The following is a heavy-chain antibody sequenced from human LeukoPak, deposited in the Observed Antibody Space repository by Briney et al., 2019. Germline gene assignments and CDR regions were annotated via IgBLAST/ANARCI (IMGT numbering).Heavy chain of an antibody. D-gene: IGHD5-18*01. CDR1: GYTFTGYY. J-gene: IGHJ4*02. CDR3: ARSGYSYVSIDY. CDR2: INPNSGVT. Sequence: ASVKVSCKASGYTFTGYYMHWVRHAPEQGLEWMGRINPNSGVTNYAQKLQSRVTMTRDTSISTAYMELSRLRSDDTAVYYCARSGYSYVSIDYWGQGTLVTVSS. V-gene: IGHV1-2*06.